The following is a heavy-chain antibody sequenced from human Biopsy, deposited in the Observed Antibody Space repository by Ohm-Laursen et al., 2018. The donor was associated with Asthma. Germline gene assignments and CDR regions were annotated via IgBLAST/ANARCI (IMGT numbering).Heavy chain of an antibody. D-gene: IGHD6-6*01. CDR3: ARKIAARGGMGV. CDR2: ISYDGSSI. J-gene: IGHJ6*02. Sequence: SLRLSCAASRFTYEMHWVRQAPGKGLEWVAVISYDGSSIYYADSVKGRFAISRDNSKNTLYLQMNSLRAEDTAVYYCARKIAARGGMGVWGQGTTVTVSS. CDR1: RFTYE. V-gene: IGHV3-30*09.